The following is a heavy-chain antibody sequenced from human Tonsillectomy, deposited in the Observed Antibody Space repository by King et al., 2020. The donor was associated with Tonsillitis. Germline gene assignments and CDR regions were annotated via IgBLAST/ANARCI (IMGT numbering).Heavy chain of an antibody. CDR3: ARRGDYDYGDYGFDH. CDR1: GYTFISYG. J-gene: IGHJ4*02. D-gene: IGHD4-17*01. V-gene: IGHV1-18*04. Sequence: QLVQSGAEVKKPGASVKVSCKASGYTFISYGFGWVRQAPGQGLEWMGWISTYSGNANYAEKYEGRVTLTADRSTSTAHMELRSLRFDATAVYYCARRGDYDYGDYGFDHWGQGTLVTVSS. CDR2: ISTYSGNA.